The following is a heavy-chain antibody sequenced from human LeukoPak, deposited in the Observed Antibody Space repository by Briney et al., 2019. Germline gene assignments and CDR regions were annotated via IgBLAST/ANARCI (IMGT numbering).Heavy chain of an antibody. V-gene: IGHV4-39*01. D-gene: IGHD6-19*01. J-gene: IGHJ4*02. CDR2: IYYSVTT. CDR3: ARRRGIGLYCFDY. CDR1: GDSISTNNYY. Sequence: SETLSLTCTVSGDSISTNNYYWTWIRQPPGKGLEWIGTIYYSVTTYYNPSLKSRVTISVDTSRNQFSLRLSSVTAADTAVYYCARRRGIGLYCFDYWGQGALVTVSS.